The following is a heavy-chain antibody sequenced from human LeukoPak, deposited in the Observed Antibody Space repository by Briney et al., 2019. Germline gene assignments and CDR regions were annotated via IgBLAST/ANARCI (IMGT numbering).Heavy chain of an antibody. J-gene: IGHJ4*02. V-gene: IGHV4-61*02. Sequence: SETLSLTCTVSGYSISSGNYYWIWLRQPAGKGLEWIGRIDASGSTNYNPSLKSRVTISVDTSKNQFSLKLSSVTAADTAVYYCATLGYSYGTDYWGQGTLVTVSS. CDR2: IDASGST. D-gene: IGHD5-18*01. CDR3: ATLGYSYGTDY. CDR1: GYSISSGNYY.